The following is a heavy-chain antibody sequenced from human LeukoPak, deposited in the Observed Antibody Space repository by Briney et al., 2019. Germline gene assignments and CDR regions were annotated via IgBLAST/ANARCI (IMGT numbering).Heavy chain of an antibody. CDR1: GYTFTDYY. J-gene: IGHJ6*03. CDR2: INPNSGGT. CDR3: ARGSANHYYIDV. D-gene: IGHD1-14*01. V-gene: IGHV1-2*02. Sequence: ASVKVSCKASGYTFTDYYMHWVRQTPGQGLEGMGWINPNSGGTNYAQKFQGRVTMTRDTSISTAYMELSRLRSDDTALYYCARGSANHYYIDVWGKGTTVTVSS.